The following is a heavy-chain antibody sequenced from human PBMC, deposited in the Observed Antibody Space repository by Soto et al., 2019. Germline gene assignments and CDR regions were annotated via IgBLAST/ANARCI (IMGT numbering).Heavy chain of an antibody. V-gene: IGHV1-18*01. CDR2: ISAYNGNT. CDR3: ARDWAAAGPVDY. CDR1: GYTFTSYV. J-gene: IGHJ4*02. D-gene: IGHD6-13*01. Sequence: QVQLVQSGAEVKKPGASVKVSCKASGYTFTSYVISWVRQAPGTGLEWIGWISAYNGNTNYAQQRQGRATMTTDTSTSTSYMELRSLRSADTAVYYCARDWAAAGPVDYWGQGTLGTVSS.